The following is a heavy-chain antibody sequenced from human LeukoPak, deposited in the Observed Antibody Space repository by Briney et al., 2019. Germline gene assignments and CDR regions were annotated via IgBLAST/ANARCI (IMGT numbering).Heavy chain of an antibody. CDR3: ARAPITSPFYFDH. CDR2: ISSSGSTI. CDR1: GFTFIDYH. V-gene: IGHV3-11*01. J-gene: IGHJ4*02. Sequence: GGSLRLSCAASGFTFIDYHMSWIPQAPGKGLERVSYISSSGSTIYYADSVKGRFTISRDNAKNSLYLQMDSLRAEDTALYYCARAPITSPFYFDHWGQGTLVTVSS. D-gene: IGHD2-2*01.